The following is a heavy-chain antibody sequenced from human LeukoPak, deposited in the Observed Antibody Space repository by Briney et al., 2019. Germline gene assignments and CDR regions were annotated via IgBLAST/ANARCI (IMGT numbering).Heavy chain of an antibody. V-gene: IGHV4-4*07. CDR2: IYTSGST. CDR1: GGSISSYY. J-gene: IGHJ5*02. Sequence: SETLSLTCTVSGGSISSYYWSWIRQPAGKGLEWIGRIYTSGSTNYNPSLKSRVTMSVDTSKNQFSLKLSSVTAADTAVYYCARSPRSGWYRWFDHWGQGTLVTVSS. CDR3: ARSPRSGWYRWFDH. D-gene: IGHD6-19*01.